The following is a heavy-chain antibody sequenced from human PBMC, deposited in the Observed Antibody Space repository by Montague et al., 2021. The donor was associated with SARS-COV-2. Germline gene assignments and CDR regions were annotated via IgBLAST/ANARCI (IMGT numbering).Heavy chain of an antibody. J-gene: IGHJ5*02. V-gene: IGHV4-59*13. Sequence: SETLSLTCSVSGSYLRGYFWSWVRQPPGQRLEWIGYILYNGTATYNPALRSRLTMSVDMSRNQFSLELRSTTVTDTAFYYCTRGNGWYQPWGRGTLVTVSS. CDR2: ILYNGTA. CDR1: GSYLRGYF. CDR3: TRGNGWYQP. D-gene: IGHD2-8*01.